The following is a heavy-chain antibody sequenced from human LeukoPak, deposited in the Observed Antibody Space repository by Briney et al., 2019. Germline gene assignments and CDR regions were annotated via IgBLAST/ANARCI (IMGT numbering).Heavy chain of an antibody. D-gene: IGHD1-26*01. CDR3: AKGLWASTVGATGIFFDY. V-gene: IGHV3-23*01. CDR1: GFTFRRSA. Sequence: GGSLRLSCAASGFTFRRSAMTWVRQVPGKGLEWVSTISGRGGDTDYADSVRGRFIISRDSSENTLYLQMHSLGVEDTGVYYCAKGLWASTVGATGIFFDYWGQGIQVTVSS. J-gene: IGHJ4*02. CDR2: ISGRGGDT.